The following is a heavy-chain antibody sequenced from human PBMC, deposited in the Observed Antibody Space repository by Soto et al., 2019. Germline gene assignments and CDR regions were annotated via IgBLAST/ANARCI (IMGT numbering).Heavy chain of an antibody. CDR1: GGSISSYY. Sequence: KASETLSLTCTVSGGSISSYYWSWIRRPPGKGLEWIGYIYYSGSTNYNPSLKSRVTISVDTSKNQFSLKLSSVTAADTAVYYCARSIAVAGGDFDYWGQGTLVTVSS. J-gene: IGHJ4*02. CDR3: ARSIAVAGGDFDY. V-gene: IGHV4-59*01. CDR2: IYYSGST. D-gene: IGHD6-19*01.